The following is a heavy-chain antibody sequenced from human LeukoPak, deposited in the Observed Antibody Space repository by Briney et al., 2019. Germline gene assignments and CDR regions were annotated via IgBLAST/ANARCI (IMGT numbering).Heavy chain of an antibody. CDR2: ISGNNGNT. J-gene: IGHJ4*02. CDR1: GYPFSSYG. CDR3: ARDRRHSSWAYYFDY. Sequence: ASVKVSCKASGYPFSSYGISWVRQAPGQGLEWMGWISGNNGNTDYAQKLQGRVTVTTDTSTSTTYMELRSLRSDDTAVYYCARDRRHSSWAYYFDYWGQGTPVTVSS. V-gene: IGHV1-18*01. D-gene: IGHD6-13*01.